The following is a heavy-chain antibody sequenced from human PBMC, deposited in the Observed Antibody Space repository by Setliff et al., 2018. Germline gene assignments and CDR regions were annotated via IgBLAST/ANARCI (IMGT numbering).Heavy chain of an antibody. CDR1: GFIVSNNE. V-gene: IGHV3-53*01. J-gene: IGHJ4*02. D-gene: IGHD7-27*01. CDR3: VKDRGTNWSEGFDS. CDR2: TYSDGRT. Sequence: GSLRLSCEVSGFIVSNNEMSWVRQAPGKGLEWVSVTYSDGRTNYADSVKGRFIISRDNSKNTFDLQMNSLRAEDTAVYYCVKDRGTNWSEGFDSWGQGTLVTVSS.